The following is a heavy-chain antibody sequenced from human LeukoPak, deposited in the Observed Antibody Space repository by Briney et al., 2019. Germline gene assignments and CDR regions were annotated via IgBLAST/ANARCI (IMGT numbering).Heavy chain of an antibody. Sequence: ASVKVSCKASGYTFNRYGISWVRQAPGQGPEWMGWISCYNGDKKFEQKFHGRFTMTTDASASTAYMELRSLTSDDTAVYYCARDFSNTSGFKVVIDYWGQGTSVTVSS. D-gene: IGHD3-22*01. CDR3: ARDFSNTSGFKVVIDY. V-gene: IGHV1-18*01. CDR2: ISCYNGDK. CDR1: GYTFNRYG. J-gene: IGHJ4*02.